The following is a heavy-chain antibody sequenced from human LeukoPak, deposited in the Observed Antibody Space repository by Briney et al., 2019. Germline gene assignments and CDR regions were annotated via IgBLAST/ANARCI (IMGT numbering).Heavy chain of an antibody. D-gene: IGHD2-21*02. CDR1: GYTFTGYY. CDR3: AKPRAGDKDAFDI. V-gene: IGHV1-2*02. CDR2: TNPDRGGT. Sequence: ASVKVSCKASGYTFTGYYIHWVRQAPGQGLEWMGWTNPDRGGTNVAQKFQGRVTMTRDTSISTAYLELTSLRSDDTAVYYCAKPRAGDKDAFDIWGQGTMVIVSS. J-gene: IGHJ3*02.